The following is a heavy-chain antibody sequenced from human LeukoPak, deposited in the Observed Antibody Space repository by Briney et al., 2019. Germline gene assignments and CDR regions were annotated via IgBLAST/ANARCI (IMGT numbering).Heavy chain of an antibody. CDR3: ARSIAAAGNFGDY. CDR1: GYTFTGYY. Sequence: ASVKVPCKASGYTFTGYYMHWVRQAPGQGLEWMGRINPNSGGTNYAQKFQGRVTMTRDTSISTAYMELSRLRSDDTAVYYCARSIAAAGNFGDYWGQGTLVTVSS. D-gene: IGHD6-13*01. V-gene: IGHV1-2*06. CDR2: INPNSGGT. J-gene: IGHJ4*02.